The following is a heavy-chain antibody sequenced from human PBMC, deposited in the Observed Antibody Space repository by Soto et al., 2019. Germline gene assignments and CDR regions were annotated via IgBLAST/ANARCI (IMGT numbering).Heavy chain of an antibody. CDR3: ASSGYSYGSGYYYYGMDV. J-gene: IGHJ6*02. Sequence: ASVKVSCKASGYTFTGYYMHWVRQAPGQGLEWMGWINPNSGGTNYAQKFQGWVTMTRDTSISTAYMELSRLRSDDTAVYYCASSGYSYGSGYYYYGMDVWGQGPTVTVSS. V-gene: IGHV1-2*04. CDR2: INPNSGGT. CDR1: GYTFTGYY. D-gene: IGHD5-18*01.